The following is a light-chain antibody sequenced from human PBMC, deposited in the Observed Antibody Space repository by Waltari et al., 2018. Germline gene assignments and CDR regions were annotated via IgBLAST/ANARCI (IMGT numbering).Light chain of an antibody. CDR2: WAS. J-gene: IGKJ1*01. Sequence: DIVMTQSPDSLSVSLGERATINCKSGQNILYNSNNQNYLAWYQQKPGQPPKLLISWASTRESGVPDRFSGSGSGTDFTLTISSLQAEDVAVYYCQQYYSARTFGQGTKVEIK. CDR1: QNILYNSNNQNY. CDR3: QQYYSART. V-gene: IGKV4-1*01.